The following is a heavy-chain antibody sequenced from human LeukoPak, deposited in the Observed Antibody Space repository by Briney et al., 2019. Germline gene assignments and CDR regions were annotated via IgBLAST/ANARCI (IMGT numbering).Heavy chain of an antibody. CDR2: ISESGGST. D-gene: IGHD1-26*01. Sequence: PGGSLRLSCAASGFTFSSYGMSWVRQAPGKGLEWVSAISESGGSTFYADSVKGRFTISRDNSKNTLSLQMNSLRAEDTALYYRAKGITGTGSYSVPDYWGQGILVTVSS. V-gene: IGHV3-23*01. CDR3: AKGITGTGSYSVPDY. J-gene: IGHJ4*02. CDR1: GFTFSSYG.